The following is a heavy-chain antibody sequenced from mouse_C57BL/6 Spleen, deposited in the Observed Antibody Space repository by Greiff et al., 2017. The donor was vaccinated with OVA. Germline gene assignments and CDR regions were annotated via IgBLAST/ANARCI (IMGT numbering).Heavy chain of an antibody. J-gene: IGHJ3*01. CDR1: GYTFTSYW. CDR3: ARESPPGSTPFAY. Sequence: QVQLQQSGTELVKHGASVTLSCKASGYTFTSYWMHWVKQRPGQGLEWIGNINPSNGGTNYNEKVKRKATLTVDKSSRTAYMQVSSLTSEDAAVYYCARESPPGSTPFAYWGQGTLVTVSA. V-gene: IGHV1-53*01. CDR2: INPSNGGT.